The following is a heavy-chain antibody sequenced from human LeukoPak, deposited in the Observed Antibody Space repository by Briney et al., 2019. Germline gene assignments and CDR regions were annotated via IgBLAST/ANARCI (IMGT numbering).Heavy chain of an antibody. CDR3: ASLPVSGSYLLDY. D-gene: IGHD1-26*01. V-gene: IGHV4-39*01. Sequence: PSETLSLTCTVSGGSISSSSYYWGWIRQPPGKGLEWIGSIYYSGSTYYNPSPKSRVTISVDTSKNQFSLKLSSVTAADTAVYYCASLPVSGSYLLDYWGQGTLVTVSS. CDR1: GGSISSSSYY. CDR2: IYYSGST. J-gene: IGHJ4*02.